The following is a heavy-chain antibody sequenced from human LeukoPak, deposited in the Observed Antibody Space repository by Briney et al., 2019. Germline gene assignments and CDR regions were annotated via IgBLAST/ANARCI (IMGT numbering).Heavy chain of an antibody. CDR1: VGSISSYY. CDR3: ARHYYGSGSYPLDY. CDR2: IYYSGST. J-gene: IGHJ4*02. Sequence: PSETLSLTSTVSVGSISSYYWSWIRQPPGKGLEWIGYIYYSGSTNYNPSLKSRVTISVDTSKNQFSLKLSSVTAADTAVYYCARHYYGSGSYPLDYWGQGTLVTVSS. V-gene: IGHV4-59*08. D-gene: IGHD3-10*01.